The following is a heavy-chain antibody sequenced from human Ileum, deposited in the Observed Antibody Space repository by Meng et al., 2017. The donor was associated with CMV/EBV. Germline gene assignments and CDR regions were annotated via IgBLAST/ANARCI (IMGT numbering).Heavy chain of an antibody. Sequence: LSCVGSGYTFRNYALHWVRQSPEKGLEWVDTIDGTTTNTHYAESVKGRSLISRDNSRNTLYLQLTNLRADDSAKYYCALWLGEHFDYWGQGTLVTVSS. J-gene: IGHJ4*02. CDR2: IDGTTTNT. CDR1: GYTFRNYA. CDR3: ALWLGEHFDY. D-gene: IGHD3-10*01. V-gene: IGHV3-23*05.